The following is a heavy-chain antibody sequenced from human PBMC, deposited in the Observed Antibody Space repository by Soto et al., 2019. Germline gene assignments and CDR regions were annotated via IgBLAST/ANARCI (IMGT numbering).Heavy chain of an antibody. Sequence: GASVKVSCKASGGTFSSYAISWVRQAPGQGLEWMGGIIPIFGTANYAQKFQGRVTMTADKSTSTAYMELSSLRSEDTAIYYCASSYGSGYRAFDYWGQGALVTVS. V-gene: IGHV1-69*06. D-gene: IGHD3-10*01. CDR3: ASSYGSGYRAFDY. CDR1: GGTFSSYA. CDR2: IIPIFGTA. J-gene: IGHJ4*02.